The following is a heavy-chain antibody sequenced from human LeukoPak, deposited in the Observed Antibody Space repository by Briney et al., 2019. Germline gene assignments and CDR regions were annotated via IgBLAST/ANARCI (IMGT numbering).Heavy chain of an antibody. CDR3: AREQSGTRGWYTVDY. D-gene: IGHD6-19*01. J-gene: IGHJ4*02. Sequence: PGGSLRLSCAACGFTFSTYTITWVPQGPGKGLEGVSAIRREGDRTYCANAVRVRFTMSRDNAKNTVYLQINGLRVENTAVYYCAREQSGTRGWYTVDYWGPGTLVTVSS. CDR1: GFTFSTYT. V-gene: IGHV3-23*01. CDR2: IRREGDRT.